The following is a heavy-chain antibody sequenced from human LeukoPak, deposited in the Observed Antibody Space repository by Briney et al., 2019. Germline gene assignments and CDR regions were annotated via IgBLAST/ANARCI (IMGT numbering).Heavy chain of an antibody. D-gene: IGHD6-13*01. V-gene: IGHV1-2*02. J-gene: IGHJ6*03. CDR3: AREWYSSSWYPYYMDV. CDR1: GYTFTGYY. CDR2: VNPNSGGT. Sequence: GASVKVSCKSSGYTFTGYYMHWVRQAPGQGLEWMGWVNPNSGGTNYAQKVQSRVTMTRDTSISTAYKELSRLRSDDTAVYYCAREWYSSSWYPYYMDVWGKGTTVTISS.